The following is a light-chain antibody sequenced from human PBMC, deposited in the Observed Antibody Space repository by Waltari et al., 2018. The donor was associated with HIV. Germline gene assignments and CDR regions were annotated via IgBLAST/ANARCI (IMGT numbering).Light chain of an antibody. CDR3: AAWHDSLNGSWV. J-gene: IGLJ3*02. CDR1: SSKIGSNT. Sequence: QSVLTQPPSASGTPGQRVTISCSGSSSKIGSNTVNWYQQLPGTAPKLLIYSNNQRRSGGPDRFSGSKSGPSASLAISGLQSEDEADYYCAAWHDSLNGSWVFGGGTKLTVL. V-gene: IGLV1-44*01. CDR2: SNN.